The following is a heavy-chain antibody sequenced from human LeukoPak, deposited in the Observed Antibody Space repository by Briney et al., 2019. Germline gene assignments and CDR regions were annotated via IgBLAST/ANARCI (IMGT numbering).Heavy chain of an antibody. CDR1: GFTFSSYS. Sequence: GGSLRLSCAASGFTFSSYSMNWVRQAPGKGLEWVSSISSSSSYIYYADSAKGRFTISRDNAKNSLYLQMNSLRAEDTAVYYCARDPQLHYWGQGTLVTVSS. V-gene: IGHV3-21*01. CDR3: ARDPQLHY. CDR2: ISSSSSYI. J-gene: IGHJ4*02. D-gene: IGHD2-2*01.